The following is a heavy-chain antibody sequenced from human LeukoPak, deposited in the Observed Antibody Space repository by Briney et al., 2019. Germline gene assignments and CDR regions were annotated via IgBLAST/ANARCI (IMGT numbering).Heavy chain of an antibody. V-gene: IGHV3-23*01. D-gene: IGHD2-15*01. Sequence: GGSLRLSCAASGFTFSSDAMCWVRQAPGKGLEWVSGISGSGGSTYYADSVKGRFTISRDNSKKTLYLQMNSLTAEDTAVYYCAKDSCSGGSCYEDSWGQGTLVTVSP. J-gene: IGHJ4*02. CDR1: GFTFSSDA. CDR2: ISGSGGST. CDR3: AKDSCSGGSCYEDS.